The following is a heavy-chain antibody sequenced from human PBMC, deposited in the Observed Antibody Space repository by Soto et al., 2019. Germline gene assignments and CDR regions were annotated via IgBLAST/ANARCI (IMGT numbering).Heavy chain of an antibody. V-gene: IGHV4-59*01. CDR1: GTSISSYY. CDR2: IHYSGTT. Sequence: PSETLSLTCTVSGTSISSYYWSRIRQPPGKGLEWIANIHYSGTTNYNPYLASRVTLSVDTSKNQFSLKMTSVTAADRAMYFCARHNEYAIDYWGRGHMVTVSS. J-gene: IGHJ4*02. D-gene: IGHD2-2*01. CDR3: ARHNEYAIDY.